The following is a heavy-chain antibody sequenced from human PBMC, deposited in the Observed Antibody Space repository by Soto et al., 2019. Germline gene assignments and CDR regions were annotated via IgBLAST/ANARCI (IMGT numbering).Heavy chain of an antibody. D-gene: IGHD2-21*02. CDR1: GYSFTSYW. J-gene: IGHJ2*01. Sequence: EVQLVQSGAEVKKPGESLKISCKGSGYSFTSYWIGWVRQMPGKGLELMGIIYPGDSDTRYSPSFQGQVTISADKSISTAYLQWSSLKASDTAMYYCARRAYCGGDCYFPYWYFDLWGRGTLVTVSS. CDR2: IYPGDSDT. V-gene: IGHV5-51*01. CDR3: ARRAYCGGDCYFPYWYFDL.